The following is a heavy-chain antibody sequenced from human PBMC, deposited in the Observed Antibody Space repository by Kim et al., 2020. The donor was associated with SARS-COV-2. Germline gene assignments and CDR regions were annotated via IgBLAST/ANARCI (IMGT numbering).Heavy chain of an antibody. Sequence: GGSLRLSCAGSGFIFSDSAIRWVRQAPGKGLEYVSATTRNGDGSFYADSVEGRFTITRDNSKNTFSLQMNSLRLEDTSVYDCVRYGRNYGAVLWGQGTLVTVSS. CDR2: TTRNGDGS. V-gene: IGHV3-64D*06. J-gene: IGHJ4*02. D-gene: IGHD1-7*01. CDR1: GFIFSDSA. CDR3: VRYGRNYGAVL.